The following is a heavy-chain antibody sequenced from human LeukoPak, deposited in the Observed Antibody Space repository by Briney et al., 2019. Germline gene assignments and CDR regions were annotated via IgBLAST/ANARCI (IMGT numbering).Heavy chain of an antibody. V-gene: IGHV1-2*02. CDR3: AKAHGINWSGVLDWFDS. J-gene: IGHJ5*01. CDR1: GYTFIDYY. D-gene: IGHD1-20*01. Sequence: ASVKVSCKASGYTFIDYYIHWVRQAPGQGPEWMGWINPNSGGTNYAQKFQDRVTMTRDTSISTAYMELNRLRSDDAAVYYCAKAHGINWSGVLDWFDSWGQGTLLTVSS. CDR2: INPNSGGT.